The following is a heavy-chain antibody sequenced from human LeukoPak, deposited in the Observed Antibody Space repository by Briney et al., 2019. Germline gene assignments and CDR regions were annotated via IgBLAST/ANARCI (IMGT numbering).Heavy chain of an antibody. CDR3: ARDNPRSYYYYMDV. Sequence: GGSLRLSCAASGFTFSTYWMSWVRQAPGKGLEWVANIKQDGSEKYYVDSVKGRFTISRDNAKNSLYLQMNSLRAEDTAVYYCARDNPRSYYYYMDVWGKGTTVTVSS. CDR2: IKQDGSEK. CDR1: GFTFSTYW. D-gene: IGHD1-14*01. J-gene: IGHJ6*03. V-gene: IGHV3-7*01.